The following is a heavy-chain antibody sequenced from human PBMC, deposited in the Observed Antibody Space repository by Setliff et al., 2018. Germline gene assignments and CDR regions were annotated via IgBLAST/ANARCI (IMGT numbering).Heavy chain of an antibody. CDR2: LHTSGST. CDR1: GLSLSSTTYY. D-gene: IGHD1-26*01. Sequence: SETLSLTCTVSGLSLSSTTYYWAWVRQPPGKGLEWVGRLHTSGSTNYNPSLKSRVTISVDTSKNQFSLKLSSVTAADTAVYFCARDNTIVGATDYWGQGTLVTVSS. J-gene: IGHJ4*02. CDR3: ARDNTIVGATDY. V-gene: IGHV4-61*02.